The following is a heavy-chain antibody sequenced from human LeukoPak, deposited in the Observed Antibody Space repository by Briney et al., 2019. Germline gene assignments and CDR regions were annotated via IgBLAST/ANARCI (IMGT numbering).Heavy chain of an antibody. CDR1: GVSISSSY. CDR2: SGNS. J-gene: IGHJ4*02. V-gene: IGHV4-59*01. Sequence: KTSETLSLTCTVSGVSISSSYWSWIRQPPGKGLEWIGYSGNSNHNPSLESRVTISVDTSKSQFFLKLSSVSAADTAVYYCARDRPGTTSLEYWGQGTLVTVSS. CDR3: ARDRPGTTSLEY. D-gene: IGHD1-7*01.